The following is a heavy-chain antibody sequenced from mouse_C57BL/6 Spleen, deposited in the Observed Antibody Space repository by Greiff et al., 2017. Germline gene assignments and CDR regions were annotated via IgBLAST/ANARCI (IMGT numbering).Heavy chain of an antibody. V-gene: IGHV1-81*01. CDR3: ARSPGYTVVDY. CDR1: GYTFTSYG. Sequence: VKVVESGAELARPGTSVKLSCKASGYTFTSYGISWVKQRTGQGLEWIGEIYPRSGNTYYNEKFKGKATLTADKSSSTAYMELRSLTSEDSAVYFCARSPGYTVVDYWGQGTTLTVSS. CDR2: IYPRSGNT. D-gene: IGHD1-1*01. J-gene: IGHJ2*01.